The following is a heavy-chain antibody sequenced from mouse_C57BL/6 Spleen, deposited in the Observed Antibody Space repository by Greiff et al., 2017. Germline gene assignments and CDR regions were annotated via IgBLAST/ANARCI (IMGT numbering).Heavy chain of an antibody. Sequence: EVKLQESGAELVRPGASVKLSCTASGFNIKDDYMHWVKQRPEQGLEWIGWIDPENGDTEYASKFQGKATITADTSSNTAYLQLSSLTSEDTAVYYCTLSPFAYWGQGTLVTVSA. CDR1: GFNIKDDY. CDR3: TLSPFAY. D-gene: IGHD6-2*01. V-gene: IGHV14-4*01. J-gene: IGHJ3*01. CDR2: IDPENGDT.